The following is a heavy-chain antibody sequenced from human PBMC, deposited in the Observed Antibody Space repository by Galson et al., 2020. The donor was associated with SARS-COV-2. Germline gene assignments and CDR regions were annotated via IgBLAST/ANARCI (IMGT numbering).Heavy chain of an antibody. CDR3: RQFALGAVPIDY. CDR2: VFITGTT. Sequence: SETLSLTCTVSGGSMHSGSYYWNWIRQPAGKGPDWIGHVFITGTTNYNPSLKSRATISLDTSKNQFSLKLTSVTAADTAVYYCRQFALGAVPIDYWGQGTLVTVSS. CDR1: GGSMHSGSYY. V-gene: IGHV4-61*09. J-gene: IGHJ4*02. D-gene: IGHD6-19*01.